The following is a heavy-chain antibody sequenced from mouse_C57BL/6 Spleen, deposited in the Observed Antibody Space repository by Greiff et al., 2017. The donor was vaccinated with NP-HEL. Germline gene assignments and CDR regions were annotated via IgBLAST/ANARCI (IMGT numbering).Heavy chain of an antibody. CDR3: ARGDWAGTRYFDV. CDR1: GYTFTAYY. V-gene: IGHV1-76*01. D-gene: IGHD4-1*01. J-gene: IGHJ1*03. CDR2: IYPGSGNT. Sequence: QVQLQQSGAELVRPGASVKLSCKASGYTFTAYYITWVKQRPGQGLEWIARIYPGSGNTYYNEKFKGKATLTAEKSSSTAYMQLSSLTSEDSAVYFCARGDWAGTRYFDVWGTGTTVTVSS.